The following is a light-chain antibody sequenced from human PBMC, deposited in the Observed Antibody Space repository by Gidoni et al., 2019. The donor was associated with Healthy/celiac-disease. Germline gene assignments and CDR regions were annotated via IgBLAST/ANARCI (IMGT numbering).Light chain of an antibody. CDR2: GAA. Sequence: IVFTQSPGTLSLSPGERATLSCRASQSVSSSYLAWYQQKPGQAPRLLIYGAASRATGIPDRFSGSGSGTDFTIIISRLEPEDFAVYYCQQYGSSLPWTFGQGTKVEIK. J-gene: IGKJ1*01. CDR3: QQYGSSLPWT. V-gene: IGKV3-20*01. CDR1: QSVSSSY.